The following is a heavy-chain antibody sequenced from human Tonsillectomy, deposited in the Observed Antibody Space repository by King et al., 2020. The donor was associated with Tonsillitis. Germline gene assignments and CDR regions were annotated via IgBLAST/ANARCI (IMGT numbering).Heavy chain of an antibody. J-gene: IGHJ4*02. CDR2: IYSGGST. CDR3: ARCPERAAAPWEVSYYFDY. D-gene: IGHD6-13*01. Sequence: EVQLVESGGGLVQPGGSLRLSCAASGFTVSSNYMSWVRQAPGKGLEWVSVIYSGGSTYYADSVKGRFTISRDNSKNTLHLQMNSLRADDTAVYYCARCPERAAAPWEVSYYFDYWGQGTLVTVSS. V-gene: IGHV3-66*01. CDR1: GFTVSSNY.